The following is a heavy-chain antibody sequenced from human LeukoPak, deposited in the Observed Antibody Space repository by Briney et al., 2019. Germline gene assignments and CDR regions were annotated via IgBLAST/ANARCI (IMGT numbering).Heavy chain of an antibody. J-gene: IGHJ4*02. CDR3: AKGAYQQGSIDY. V-gene: IGHV3-30*18. CDR1: GFTFNNYG. D-gene: IGHD2-2*01. CDR2: ISYDGSNR. Sequence: GGSLRLSCAASGFTFNNYGMHWVRQAPGKGREWVAIISYDGSNRYYADSVKGRFTISRDSSKNTLYLQMNSLRAEDTAVYYCAKGAYQQGSIDYWGQGTLVTVSS.